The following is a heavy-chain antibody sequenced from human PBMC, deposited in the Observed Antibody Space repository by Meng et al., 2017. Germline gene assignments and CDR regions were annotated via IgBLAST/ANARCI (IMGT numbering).Heavy chain of an antibody. D-gene: IGHD3-10*01. V-gene: IGHV3-21*01. Sequence: GESLKISCAASGFTFSSYSMNWVRQAPGKGLEWVSSISSSSSYIYYADSVKGRFTISRDNAKNTLYLQMNSLRAEDTAVYYCARDRSYYGSGSYYIWGQGTLVTVSS. CDR3: ARDRSYYGSGSYYI. CDR2: ISSSSSYI. CDR1: GFTFSSYS. J-gene: IGHJ4*02.